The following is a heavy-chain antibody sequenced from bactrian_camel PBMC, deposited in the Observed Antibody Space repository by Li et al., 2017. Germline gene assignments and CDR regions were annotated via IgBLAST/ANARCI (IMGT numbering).Heavy chain of an antibody. Sequence: QVQLVESGGGSAESGGSLKLSCTTSGFAYSNYCMGWFRQSSGNEREAVAFIDVDGKPSYSNSVKGRFTISRDNSKNALYLQMTSLDPEDTATYYCAAAPGVTTEPYLGTIQVCKEYNYWGQGTQVTVS. CDR1: GFAYSNYC. J-gene: IGHJ4*01. D-gene: IGHD2*01. CDR2: FIDVDGKP. CDR3: AAAPGVTTEPYLGTIQVCKEYNY. V-gene: IGHV3S26*01.